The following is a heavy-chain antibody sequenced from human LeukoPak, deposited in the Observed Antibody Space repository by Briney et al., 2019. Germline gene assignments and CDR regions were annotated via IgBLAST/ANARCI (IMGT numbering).Heavy chain of an antibody. CDR2: ISSSGSTI. Sequence: PGGSLRLSCAASGFTFSSYEMNWVRQAPGKGLEWVSYISSSGSTIYYADSVKGRFTISRDNAKNSLYLQMNSLRAEDTAVYYCAIEIAGDAFDIWGQGTMATVSS. J-gene: IGHJ3*02. D-gene: IGHD6-13*01. V-gene: IGHV3-48*03. CDR1: GFTFSSYE. CDR3: AIEIAGDAFDI.